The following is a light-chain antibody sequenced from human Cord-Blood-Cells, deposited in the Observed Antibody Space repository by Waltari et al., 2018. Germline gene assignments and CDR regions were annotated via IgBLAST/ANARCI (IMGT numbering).Light chain of an antibody. Sequence: QSALTQPASVSGSPGPSITIPCPGTSSDVGVYNYVSWYQQHPAKSPKLMISEVSNRPSGVSNRFSGSKSGNTASLTISGLQSEDEADYYCSSYTSSSTYVFGTGTKVTVL. CDR2: EVS. CDR1: SSDVGVYNY. CDR3: SSYTSSSTYV. J-gene: IGLJ1*01. V-gene: IGLV2-14*01.